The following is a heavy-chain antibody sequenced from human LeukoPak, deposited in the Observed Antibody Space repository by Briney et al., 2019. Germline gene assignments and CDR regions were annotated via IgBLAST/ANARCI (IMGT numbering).Heavy chain of an antibody. Sequence: GSLRLSCAASGFTFSSYWMNWARQAPGKGLEWVSRIKPKTDGETTEYAAPVKGRFSISRDDSKNMLYLQMNSLKTEDTAVYYCITPLPYSAQGGQGTLVTVSS. V-gene: IGHV3-15*07. CDR1: GFTFSSYW. CDR2: IKPKTDGETT. D-gene: IGHD2-21*01. CDR3: ITPLPYSAQ. J-gene: IGHJ4*02.